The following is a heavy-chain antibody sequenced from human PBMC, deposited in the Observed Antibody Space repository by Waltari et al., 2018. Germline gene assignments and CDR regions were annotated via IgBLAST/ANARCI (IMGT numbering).Heavy chain of an antibody. V-gene: IGHV3-23*01. CDR3: TKVANDYYGSGVYIPSHFDL. J-gene: IGHJ3*01. CDR1: GVTVTTDA. CDR2: ITGSGGSS. D-gene: IGHD3-10*01. Sequence: EVLLLESGGGSVQPGGSLRLSCTASGVTVTTDAMTWVRLSPGKGLEWVSSITGSGGSSYDADSVKGRFITSRDNSKNTVYLQMNSLRVEDTALYYCTKVANDYYGSGVYIPSHFDLWGQGTMVTVSS.